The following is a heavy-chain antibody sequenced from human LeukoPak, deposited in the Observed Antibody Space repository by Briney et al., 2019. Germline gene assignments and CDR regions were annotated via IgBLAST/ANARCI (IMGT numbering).Heavy chain of an antibody. D-gene: IGHD2-2*01. J-gene: IGHJ4*02. CDR1: GFTFSSYW. V-gene: IGHV3-74*01. CDR2: INGDGSST. CDR3: ARDLVVRSAY. Sequence: PGGSLRLSCAASGFTFSSYWMHWVRQAPGKGLVWVSRINGDGSSTTYADSVKGRFTISRDNAKNTLYLQMNGLRAEDTAVYYCARDLVVRSAYWGQGTLVTVSS.